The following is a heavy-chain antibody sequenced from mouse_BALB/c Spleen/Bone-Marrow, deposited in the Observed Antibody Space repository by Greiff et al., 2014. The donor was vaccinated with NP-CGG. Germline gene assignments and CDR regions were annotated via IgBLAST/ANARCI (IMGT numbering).Heavy chain of an antibody. CDR3: ARGSSFDY. CDR2: IYPGNVNT. CDR1: GYTFTSYY. Sequence: LVESGPELVKPGASVRISCKASGYTFTSYYIHWVKQRPGQGLEWIGWIYPGNVNTKYNEKFKGKATLTADKSSNTAYMQLSSLTSEDSAVYFCARGSSFDYWGQGTTLTVSS. D-gene: IGHD1-1*01. J-gene: IGHJ2*01. V-gene: IGHV1S56*01.